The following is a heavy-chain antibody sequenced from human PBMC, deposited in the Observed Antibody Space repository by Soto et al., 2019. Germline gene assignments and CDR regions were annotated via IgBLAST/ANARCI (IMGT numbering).Heavy chain of an antibody. V-gene: IGHV3-23*01. Sequence: GGSLRLSCAASGFSFSIYAMNWVRQAPGKGLEWVSGISGGGGSTYHADSVKGRFTISRDNSKNTLYLQMNSLRAEDTAVFYCAKDPTSYDSSAQFDSWGQGTLVTVSS. CDR3: AKDPTSYDSSAQFDS. D-gene: IGHD3-22*01. CDR2: ISGGGGST. CDR1: GFSFSIYA. J-gene: IGHJ4*02.